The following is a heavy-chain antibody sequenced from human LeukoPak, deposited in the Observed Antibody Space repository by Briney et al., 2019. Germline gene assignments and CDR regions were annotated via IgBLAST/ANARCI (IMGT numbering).Heavy chain of an antibody. J-gene: IGHJ3*02. Sequence: KTSETLSLTCTVSGGSISSYYWSWIRQPPGKGLEWLGFIYYSGSPNYNPSPKSRVTISVDTSKNQFSLKLSSVTAADTAVYYCARDGCSSTSCYYAFDIWGQGSMVTVSS. CDR1: GGSISSYY. CDR2: IYYSGSP. V-gene: IGHV4-59*01. CDR3: ARDGCSSTSCYYAFDI. D-gene: IGHD2-2*01.